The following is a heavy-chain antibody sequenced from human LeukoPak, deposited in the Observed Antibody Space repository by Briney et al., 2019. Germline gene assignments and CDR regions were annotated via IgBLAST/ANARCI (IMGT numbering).Heavy chain of an antibody. D-gene: IGHD2-2*01. Sequence: GGSLRLSCAASGYTFSSYSMNWVRQAPGKGLEWVSSISSSSSYIYYADSVKGRFTISRDNAKNSLYLQMNSLRAEDTAVYYCARDGVPAAIGNAFDIWGQGTMVTVSS. J-gene: IGHJ3*02. CDR3: ARDGVPAAIGNAFDI. CDR1: GYTFSSYS. CDR2: ISSSSSYI. V-gene: IGHV3-21*01.